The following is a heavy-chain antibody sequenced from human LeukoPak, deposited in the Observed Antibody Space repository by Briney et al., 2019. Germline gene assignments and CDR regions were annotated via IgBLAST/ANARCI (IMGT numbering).Heavy chain of an antibody. CDR2: VTANGGGT. Sequence: GGSLRLSCAASGFTFDDYAMHWVRQAPGKGPEWVSYVTANGGGTYYADSVKGRFVISRDNSKNSLYLQMNILRPEDTALYYCAKILNPHAFDIWGQGTMVTVS. CDR3: AKILNPHAFDI. D-gene: IGHD1-14*01. CDR1: GFTFDDYA. J-gene: IGHJ3*02. V-gene: IGHV3-43*02.